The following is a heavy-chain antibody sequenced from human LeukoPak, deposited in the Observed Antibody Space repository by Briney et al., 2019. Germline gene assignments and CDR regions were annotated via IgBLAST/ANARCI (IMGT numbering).Heavy chain of an antibody. CDR3: ARSRIHYDYVWGSYSPKSGTYYFDY. V-gene: IGHV4-34*01. D-gene: IGHD3-16*01. CDR2: INHSGST. Sequence: SETLPLTCAVYGGSFSGYYWSWIRQPPGKGLEWIGEINHSGSTNYNPSLKSRVTISVDTSKNQFSLKLSSVTAADTAVYYCARSRIHYDYVWGSYSPKSGTYYFDYWGQGTLVTVSS. J-gene: IGHJ4*02. CDR1: GGSFSGYY.